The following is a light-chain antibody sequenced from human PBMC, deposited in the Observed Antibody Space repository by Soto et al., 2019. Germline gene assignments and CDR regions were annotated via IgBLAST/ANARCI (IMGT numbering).Light chain of an antibody. V-gene: IGKV4-1*01. CDR1: QNLFDSSRNKNY. CDR3: QALYPPPAT. Sequence: DIVVTQSPESLAVSLGETATINCKSSQNLFDSSRNKNYLTWHQQKPGQPPKLLIYWASTRGSGVPDRFNGSGAEKHFPPPHSNPEGEGWAVYYRQALYPPPATFGGGTKVEV. CDR2: WAS. J-gene: IGKJ4*01.